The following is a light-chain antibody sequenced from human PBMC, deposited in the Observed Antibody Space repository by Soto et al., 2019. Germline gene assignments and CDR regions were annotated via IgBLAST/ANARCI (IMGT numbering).Light chain of an antibody. V-gene: IGLV2-8*01. J-gene: IGLJ1*01. Sequence: QSVLTQPPSASGSPGQSVTISCTGTSXDIGDYNYVSWYQQHPGKAPKLMIYEVSKRPSGVPDRFSGSKSGNTASLTVSGLQAEDEADYYCSSYAGSNSPFVFGSGTKVTVL. CDR1: SXDIGDYNY. CDR2: EVS. CDR3: SSYAGSNSPFV.